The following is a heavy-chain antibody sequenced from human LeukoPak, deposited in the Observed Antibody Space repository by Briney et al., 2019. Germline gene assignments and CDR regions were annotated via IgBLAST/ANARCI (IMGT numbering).Heavy chain of an antibody. CDR3: ARCRYNWEGVDKYYYYMDV. CDR1: GFTFSSYG. D-gene: IGHD1-20*01. J-gene: IGHJ6*03. CDR2: ISGSGGST. V-gene: IGHV3-23*01. Sequence: GGTLRLSCAASGFTFSSYGMNWVRQAPGKGLEWVSTISGSGGSTYYADSVKGRFTISRDNSKNTLYLQMNSLRAEDTAVYYCARCRYNWEGVDKYYYYMDVWGKGTTVTVSS.